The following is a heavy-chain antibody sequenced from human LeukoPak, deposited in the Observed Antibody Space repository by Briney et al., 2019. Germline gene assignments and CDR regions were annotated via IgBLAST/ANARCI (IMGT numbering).Heavy chain of an antibody. CDR1: GFTVSSSF. CDR3: AREVISTPSYFDY. V-gene: IGHV3-53*01. CDR2: IHRDDKT. J-gene: IGHJ4*02. D-gene: IGHD2-2*01. Sequence: GGSLRLSCAASGFTVSSSFIYWVRRAPGKGLEWVSFIHRDDKTYYADSVKGRFTMSRDSSKNTLYLQMNSLGADDTAVYYCAREVISTPSYFDYWGQGILVTVSS.